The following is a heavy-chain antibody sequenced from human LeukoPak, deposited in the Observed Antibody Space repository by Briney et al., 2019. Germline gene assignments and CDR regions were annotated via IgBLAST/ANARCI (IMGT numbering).Heavy chain of an antibody. Sequence: GGSLRLSCAASGFSFSSYEMNWVRQAPGKGLEWVSYISSSGRTIYYADSVKGRFTTSRDNAKNSLYLQMNSLRAEDTAVYYCVRREGFFYYFDYWGQGTLVTVSS. V-gene: IGHV3-48*03. CDR3: VRREGFFYYFDY. CDR1: GFSFSSYE. D-gene: IGHD1-26*01. CDR2: ISSSGRTI. J-gene: IGHJ4*02.